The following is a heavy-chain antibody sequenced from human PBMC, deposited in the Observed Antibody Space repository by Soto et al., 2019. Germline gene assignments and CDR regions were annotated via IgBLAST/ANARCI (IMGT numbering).Heavy chain of an antibody. D-gene: IGHD3-10*01. J-gene: IGHJ5*02. V-gene: IGHV4-59*08. Sequence: SETLSLTCTVSGGSIISYYWSWIRQPPGKGLEWIGYIYYSGSTNYNPSLKSRVTISVDTSKNQFSLKLSSVTAADTAVYYCARLLWSRGDWFDPWGQGTPVTVS. CDR2: IYYSGST. CDR3: ARLLWSRGDWFDP. CDR1: GGSIISYY.